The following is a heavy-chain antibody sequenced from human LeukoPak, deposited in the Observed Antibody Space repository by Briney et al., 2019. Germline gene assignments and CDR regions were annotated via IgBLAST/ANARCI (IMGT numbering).Heavy chain of an antibody. CDR1: GFTFGDYS. Sequence: GGSLRLSCTASGFTFGDYSMSWFRQPPGKGLEWVSAISGSGGSTYYADSVKGRFTISRDNSKNTLYLQMNSLRAEDTAVYYCAKHLVGATEFDYWGQGTLVTVSS. CDR2: ISGSGGST. CDR3: AKHLVGATEFDY. D-gene: IGHD1-26*01. V-gene: IGHV3-23*01. J-gene: IGHJ4*02.